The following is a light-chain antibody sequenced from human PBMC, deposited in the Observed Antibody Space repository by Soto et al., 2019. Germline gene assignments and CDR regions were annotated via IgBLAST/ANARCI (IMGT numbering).Light chain of an antibody. V-gene: IGLV1-47*01. J-gene: IGLJ2*01. CDR3: AAWDDSLSGVV. CDR2: RNN. CDR1: SSNIGSNY. Sequence: QSVLTQSPSASGTPGQRVTISCSGSSSNIGSNYVYWYQQLPGTAPKLLIHRNNQRPSGVPDRFSGSKSGTSASLAISGLRSEDEADYYCAAWDDSLSGVVFGGGTKLTVL.